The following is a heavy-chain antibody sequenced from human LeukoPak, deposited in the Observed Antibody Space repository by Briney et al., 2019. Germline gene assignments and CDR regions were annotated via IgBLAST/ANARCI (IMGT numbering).Heavy chain of an antibody. D-gene: IGHD4-17*01. CDR1: GGSISSSNYF. J-gene: IGHJ4*02. V-gene: IGHV4-39*01. CDR3: ARHAATVTSLNY. Sequence: SETLSLTCTVSGGSISSSNYFWGWIRQPPGKVLEWIGSINYSGSTYCNPSLESRVTISVDTSKKQFSLKLSSVTAADTAVYYCARHAATVTSLNYWGQGTLVTVSS. CDR2: INYSGST.